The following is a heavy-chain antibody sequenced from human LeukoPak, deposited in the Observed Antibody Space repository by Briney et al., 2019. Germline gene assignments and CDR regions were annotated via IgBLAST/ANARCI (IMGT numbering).Heavy chain of an antibody. CDR1: GFTFSNYA. Sequence: PGGSLRLSCAASGFTFSNYALSWVRQAPGRGLEWVSTLSGRGSSSYYADSVKGRFTISRDNSKNTLWLQMNSLRAEDTAVYYCAKPASDDDFDAWGQGTMVTVSS. CDR2: LSGRGSSS. CDR3: AKPASDDDFDA. J-gene: IGHJ3*01. V-gene: IGHV3-23*01.